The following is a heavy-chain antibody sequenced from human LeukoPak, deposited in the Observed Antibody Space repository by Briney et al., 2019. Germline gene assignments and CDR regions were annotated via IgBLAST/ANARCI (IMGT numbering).Heavy chain of an antibody. CDR2: IRSKANSYAT. J-gene: IGHJ3*02. V-gene: IGHV3-73*01. D-gene: IGHD6-19*01. Sequence: PGGSLRLSCAASGFTFSGSAMHWVRQASGKGLEWVGRIRSKANSYATAYAASVKGRFTISRDDSKNTAYLQMNSLKTEDTAVYYCTAYSSGWYGAFDIWGQGTMVTVSS. CDR3: TAYSSGWYGAFDI. CDR1: GFTFSGSA.